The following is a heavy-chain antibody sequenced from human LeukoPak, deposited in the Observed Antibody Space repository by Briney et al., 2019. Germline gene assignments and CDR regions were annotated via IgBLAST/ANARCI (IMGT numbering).Heavy chain of an antibody. D-gene: IGHD2-21*02. CDR2: ISSSGSYI. CDR1: GFIFSSYS. V-gene: IGHV3-21*01. CDR3: ARGPTRGVVTFAEYFQH. Sequence: GGSLRLSCAATGFIFSSYSLNWVRQDPGRGLEWVSSISSSGSYIYYADSVKGRFTISRDDTNNFLYLQMNSLRDEDTAIYYCARGPTRGVVTFAEYFQHWGQGALVTVSS. J-gene: IGHJ1*01.